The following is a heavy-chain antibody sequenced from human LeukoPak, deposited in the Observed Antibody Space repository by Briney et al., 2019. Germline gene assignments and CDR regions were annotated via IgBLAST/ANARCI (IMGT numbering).Heavy chain of an antibody. D-gene: IGHD3-22*01. CDR1: GFTFNSYA. CDR2: ISGSGHST. CDR3: AKVRMITMIAYDAFDI. V-gene: IGHV3-23*01. J-gene: IGHJ3*02. Sequence: GGSLRLSCAASGFTFNSYAMNWVRQAPGRGLEWVPAISGSGHSTYYADSVKGRFSISRDNSKNTLYLQMNSLRAEDTAIYYCAKVRMITMIAYDAFDIWGQGSMVTVSS.